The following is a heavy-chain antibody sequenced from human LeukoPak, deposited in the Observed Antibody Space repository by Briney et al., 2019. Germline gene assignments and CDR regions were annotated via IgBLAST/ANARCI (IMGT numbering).Heavy chain of an antibody. Sequence: GGSLRLSCAASGFTFSSYSMNWVRQAPGKGLEWVSYISSSSSTIYYADSVKGRFTISRDNAKNSLYLQMNSLRAEDTAVYYCARVRYFDWLGPFDYWGQGTLVTVSS. D-gene: IGHD3-9*01. CDR2: ISSSSSTI. V-gene: IGHV3-48*01. CDR1: GFTFSSYS. J-gene: IGHJ4*02. CDR3: ARVRYFDWLGPFDY.